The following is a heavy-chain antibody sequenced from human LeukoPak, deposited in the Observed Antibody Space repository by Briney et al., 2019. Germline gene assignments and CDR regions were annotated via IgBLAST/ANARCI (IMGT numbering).Heavy chain of an antibody. J-gene: IGHJ3*02. D-gene: IGHD3-22*01. Sequence: GESLKISCKGSVYSFTSYWIGWVRQMPGKGLEWMGIIYPGDSDTGYSPSFQGQVTISADKSISTACLQWSSLKASDTAMYYCARPDDSSGYFHEAFDIWGQGTMVTVSS. CDR1: VYSFTSYW. CDR2: IYPGDSDT. V-gene: IGHV5-51*01. CDR3: ARPDDSSGYFHEAFDI.